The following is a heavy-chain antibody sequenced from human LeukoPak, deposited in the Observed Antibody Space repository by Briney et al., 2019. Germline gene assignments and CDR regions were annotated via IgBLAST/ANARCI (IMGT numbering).Heavy chain of an antibody. Sequence: PGGSLRLSCAASGFTFSRYWMHWVRQAPGKGLVWVSRINSDGSRTTYADSVKGRFTISRDNAKNTLYMQVSSLRAEDTAVYYCARSINPDYWGQGTLVTVSS. CDR3: ARSINPDY. CDR1: GFTFSRYW. J-gene: IGHJ4*02. D-gene: IGHD5-24*01. CDR2: INSDGSRT. V-gene: IGHV3-74*01.